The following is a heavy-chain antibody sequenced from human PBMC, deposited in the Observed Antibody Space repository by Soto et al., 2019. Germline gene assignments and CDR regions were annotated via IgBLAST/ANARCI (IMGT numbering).Heavy chain of an antibody. D-gene: IGHD2-8*02. CDR1: GYTFSKYD. CDR2: VSNKNGVT. V-gene: IGHV1-18*04. Sequence: ASVRSSFKTSGYTFSKYDFSWLRQAPGQGLEWMGWVSNKNGVTNYAEKFRDRVTMTTDTSTNTIYMELRSLRSDDTAVYFCARERLNTGWYGFDHWGQGTQVTVSS. CDR3: ARERLNTGWYGFDH. J-gene: IGHJ4*02.